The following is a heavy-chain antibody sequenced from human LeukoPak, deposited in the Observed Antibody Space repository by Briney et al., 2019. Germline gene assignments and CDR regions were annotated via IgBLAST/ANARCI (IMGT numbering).Heavy chain of an antibody. CDR3: ARGYYDSSGSYCPDY. CDR1: GGTFSSYA. CDR2: IIPIFGTA. J-gene: IGHJ4*02. D-gene: IGHD3-22*01. V-gene: IGHV1-69*13. Sequence: SVKVSCKASGGTFSSYAISWVRQAPGQGLEWMGGIIPIFGTANYAQKFQVRVTITADESTSTAYMELSSLRSEDTAVYYCARGYYDSSGSYCPDYWGQGTLVTVSS.